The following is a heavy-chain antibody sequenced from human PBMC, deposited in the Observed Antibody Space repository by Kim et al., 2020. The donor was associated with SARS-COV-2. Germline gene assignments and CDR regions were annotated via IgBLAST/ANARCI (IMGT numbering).Heavy chain of an antibody. CDR3: ARDFRTTVTLGRGDP. V-gene: IGHV3-11*01. Sequence: GGSLRLSCAASGFTFSDYYMSWIRQAPGKGLEWVSYISSSGSTIYYADSVKGRFTISRDNAKNSLYLQMNSLRAEDTAVYYCARDFRTTVTLGRGDPWGQGTLVTVSS. CDR2: ISSSGSTI. D-gene: IGHD4-17*01. J-gene: IGHJ5*02. CDR1: GFTFSDYY.